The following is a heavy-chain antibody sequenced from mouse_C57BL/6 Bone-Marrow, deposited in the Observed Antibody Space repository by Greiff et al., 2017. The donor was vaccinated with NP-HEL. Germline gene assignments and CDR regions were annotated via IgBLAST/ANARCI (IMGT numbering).Heavy chain of an antibody. Sequence: VQRVESGAELVKPGASVKMSCKASGYTFTTYPIEWVKQNHGKSLEWIGNFHPYNDATEYNEKFKNKATLTVEKSSSTVYLELSRLTSDDSSVYYCARGGNYWYYFDYWGQGTTLTVSS. CDR1: GYTFTTYP. V-gene: IGHV1-47*01. CDR3: ARGGNYWYYFDY. CDR2: FHPYNDAT. J-gene: IGHJ2*01. D-gene: IGHD2-1*01.